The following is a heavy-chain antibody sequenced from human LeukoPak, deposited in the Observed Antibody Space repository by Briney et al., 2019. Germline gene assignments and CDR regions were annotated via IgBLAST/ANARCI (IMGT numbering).Heavy chain of an antibody. CDR2: IYSGGST. CDR1: GFTFSSYW. CDR3: ARGDGDL. Sequence: GGSLRLSCAASGFTFSSYWMHWVRQAPGKGLEWVSVIYSGGSTYYADSVKGRFTISRDNSKNTLYLQMNSLRAEDTAVYYCARGDGDLWGQGTLVTVSS. V-gene: IGHV3-53*01. D-gene: IGHD2-21*02. J-gene: IGHJ4*02.